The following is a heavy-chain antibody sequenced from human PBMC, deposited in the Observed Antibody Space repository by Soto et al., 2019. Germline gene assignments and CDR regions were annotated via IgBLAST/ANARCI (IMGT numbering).Heavy chain of an antibody. V-gene: IGHV3-30*18. CDR2: LSYDGSNK. J-gene: IGHJ1*01. CDR3: ANGESCGGDCSEYFHH. Sequence: GGSLRLSCAASGFTFSSYGMHWVRQAPGKGLEWVAVLSYDGSNKYYADSVKGRFTISRDNSKNTLYLQMNSLRAEDTAVYYCANGESCGGDCSEYFHHWGQGTLVTVSS. CDR1: GFTFSSYG. D-gene: IGHD2-21*02.